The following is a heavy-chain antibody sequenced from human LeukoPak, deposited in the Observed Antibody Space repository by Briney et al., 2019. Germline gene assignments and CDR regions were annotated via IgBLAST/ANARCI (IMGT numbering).Heavy chain of an antibody. CDR2: IIPIFGTA. D-gene: IGHD3-16*01. V-gene: IGHV1-69*05. CDR1: GGTFSSYA. CDR3: ARDRLPNVKDASAAQRYYFDY. Sequence: GASVKVSCKASGGTFSSYAISWVRQAPGQGLEWMGGIIPIFGTANYAQKFQGRVTITTDESTSTAYMELSSLRSEDTAVYYCARDRLPNVKDASAAQRYYFDYWGQGTLVTVSS. J-gene: IGHJ4*02.